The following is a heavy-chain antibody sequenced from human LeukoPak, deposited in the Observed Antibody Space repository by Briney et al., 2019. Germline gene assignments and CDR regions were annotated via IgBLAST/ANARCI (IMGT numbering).Heavy chain of an antibody. Sequence: ASVKVSCKASGYTFTGYYMHWVRQAPGQGLEWMGWINPNSGGTNYAQKFQGRVTMTRDTSISTAYMELSRLRSDDTAVYYCARKYCSSTSCYFRGHFDYWGQGTLVTVSS. V-gene: IGHV1-2*02. J-gene: IGHJ4*02. D-gene: IGHD2-2*01. CDR2: INPNSGGT. CDR3: ARKYCSSTSCYFRGHFDY. CDR1: GYTFTGYY.